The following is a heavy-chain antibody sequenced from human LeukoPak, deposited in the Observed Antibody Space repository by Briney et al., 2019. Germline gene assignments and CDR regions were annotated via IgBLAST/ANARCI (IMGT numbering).Heavy chain of an antibody. V-gene: IGHV3-30-3*01. D-gene: IGHD5-12*01. CDR1: GFTFSSYA. J-gene: IGHJ4*02. CDR3: AREWVATLTFDY. Sequence: PGGSLRLSCAASGFTFSSYAMHWVRQAPGKGLEGVAVISYDGSNKYYADSVKGRFTISRDNSKNTLYLQMNSLRAEDTAVYYCAREWVATLTFDYWGQATLVTVSS. CDR2: ISYDGSNK.